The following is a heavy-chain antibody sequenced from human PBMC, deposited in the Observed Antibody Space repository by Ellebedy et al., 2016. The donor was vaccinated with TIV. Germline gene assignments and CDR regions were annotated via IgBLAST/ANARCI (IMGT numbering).Heavy chain of an antibody. D-gene: IGHD4-17*01. J-gene: IGHJ4*02. CDR3: ARWPSGDAPLDY. CDR2: IYRDGSST. V-gene: IGHV3-74*01. CDR1: GFTFSSYW. Sequence: GESLKISCAAFGFTFSSYWMHWVRQAPGKGLVWVSRIYRDGSSTSYADSVKGRFTISRDNAKNTLYLQMNSLRAEDTAVYYCARWPSGDAPLDYWGQGTLVTVSS.